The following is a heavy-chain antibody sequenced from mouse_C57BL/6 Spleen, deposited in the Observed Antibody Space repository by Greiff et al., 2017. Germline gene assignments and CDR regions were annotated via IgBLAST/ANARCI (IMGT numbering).Heavy chain of an antibody. CDR1: CYTFTSYW. D-gene: IGHD3-2*02. J-gene: IGHJ4*01. Sequence: QVQLQQPWTELVKPGASVKLSCKASCYTFTSYWMHWVKQRPGQGLEWIGNLNPSNGGTNYNEKFKSKATLTVDKSSSTAYMQLSSLTSEDSAVYYCARKTAQATEGAMDYWGQGTSVTVSS. V-gene: IGHV1-53*01. CDR2: LNPSNGGT. CDR3: ARKTAQATEGAMDY.